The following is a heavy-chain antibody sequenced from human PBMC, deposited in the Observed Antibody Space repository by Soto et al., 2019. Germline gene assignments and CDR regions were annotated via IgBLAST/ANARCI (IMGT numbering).Heavy chain of an antibody. CDR2: IYYTGST. CDR1: GGSISSFY. CDR3: ARGRHWLDY. J-gene: IGHJ4*02. Sequence: QVQLQESGPGLVKPSETVSLTCTVSGGSISSFYWSWIRQPPGKGLEWIGYIYYTGSTNYNPSLKSPDTISVDTSKNQFSLKLSSVTAADTAVYYCARGRHWLDYWGQGTLVTVSS. V-gene: IGHV4-59*01. D-gene: IGHD6-19*01.